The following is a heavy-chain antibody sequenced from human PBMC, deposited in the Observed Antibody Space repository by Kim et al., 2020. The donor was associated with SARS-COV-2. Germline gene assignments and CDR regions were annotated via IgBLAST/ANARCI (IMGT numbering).Heavy chain of an antibody. Sequence: NYGQKVQDKVTLIADQSTSVTYMELTSLTSEDTAVYFCARENGDDGSHFDLWGQGTLVTVSS. J-gene: IGHJ4*01. D-gene: IGHD4-17*01. V-gene: IGHV1-69*01. CDR3: ARENGDDGSHFDL.